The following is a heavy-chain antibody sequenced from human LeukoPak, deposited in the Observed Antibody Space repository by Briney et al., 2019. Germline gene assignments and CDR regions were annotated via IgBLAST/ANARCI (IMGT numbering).Heavy chain of an antibody. V-gene: IGHV4-59*01. D-gene: IGHD6-13*01. CDR1: GGSIGSYY. CDR3: ARDFGGAAAGKFDY. CDR2: IYYSGST. Sequence: KSSETLSLTCTVSGGSIGSYYWSWIRQPPGKGLEWIGYIYYSGSTNYNPSLKSRVTISVDTSKNQFSLKLSSVTAADTAVYYCARDFGGAAAGKFDYWGQGTLVTVPS. J-gene: IGHJ4*02.